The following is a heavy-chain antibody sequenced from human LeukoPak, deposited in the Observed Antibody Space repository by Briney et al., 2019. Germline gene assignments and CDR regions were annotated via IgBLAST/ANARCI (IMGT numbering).Heavy chain of an antibody. CDR2: ISYDGSNK. CDR1: GFTFSSYA. CDR3: ARDLVVVPAAIGYYYYGMDV. D-gene: IGHD2-2*02. V-gene: IGHV3-30-3*01. Sequence: GRSLRLSCAASGFTFSSYAMHWVRQAPGKGLEWVAVISYDGSNKYYADSVKGQFTISRDNSKNTLYLQMNSLRAEDTAVYYCARDLVVVPAAIGYYYYGMDVWGQGTTVTVSS. J-gene: IGHJ6*02.